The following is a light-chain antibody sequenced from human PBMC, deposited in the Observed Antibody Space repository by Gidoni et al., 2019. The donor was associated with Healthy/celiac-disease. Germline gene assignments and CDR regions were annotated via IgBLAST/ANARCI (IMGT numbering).Light chain of an antibody. Sequence: SYELTQPPSVSVSPGQTASITCSGDKLGDKYACWYQQKPGQSPVLVIYQDSKRPSGIPERFSGSNSGNTATLTISGTQAMDEADYYCQAWDSSIHVVFGGGTKLNVL. CDR2: QDS. CDR1: KLGDKY. CDR3: QAWDSSIHVV. J-gene: IGLJ2*01. V-gene: IGLV3-1*01.